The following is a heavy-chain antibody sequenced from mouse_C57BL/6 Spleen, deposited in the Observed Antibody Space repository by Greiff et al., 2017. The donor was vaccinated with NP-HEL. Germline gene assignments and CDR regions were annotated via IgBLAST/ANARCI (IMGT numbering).Heavy chain of an antibody. Sequence: QVQLKQSGAELARPGASVKLSCKASGYTFTSYGISWVKQRTGQGLEWIGEIYPRSGNTYYNEKFKGKATLTADKSSSTAYMELRSLTSEDSAVYFCARSWDVKDYAMDYWGQGTSVTVSS. CDR3: ARSWDVKDYAMDY. CDR2: IYPRSGNT. D-gene: IGHD4-1*01. J-gene: IGHJ4*01. CDR1: GYTFTSYG. V-gene: IGHV1-81*01.